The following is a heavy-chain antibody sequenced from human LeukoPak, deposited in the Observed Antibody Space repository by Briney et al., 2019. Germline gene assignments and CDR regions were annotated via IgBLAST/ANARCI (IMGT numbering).Heavy chain of an antibody. CDR1: GYMFTSYY. J-gene: IGHJ6*02. CDR3: ARDGDDFGDYVEYNYYGLDV. V-gene: IGHV1-46*01. D-gene: IGHD4-17*01. CDR2: INPSGGGT. Sequence: ASVKVSCKASGYMFTSYYMHWVRQAPGQGLKWMGMINPSGGGTNYAQKFQGRVTMTKDTSTSTVYMELSSLRSEDTAVYYCARDGDDFGDYVEYNYYGLDVWGQGTTVTVSS.